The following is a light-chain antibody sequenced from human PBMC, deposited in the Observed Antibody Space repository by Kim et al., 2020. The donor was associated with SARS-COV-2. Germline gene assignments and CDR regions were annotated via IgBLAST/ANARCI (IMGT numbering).Light chain of an antibody. V-gene: IGKV3-20*01. CDR3: QQHDISHWT. CDR2: GAS. CDR1: QSVSSSD. Sequence: EIVLTQSPGTLSLSPGERATLSCRASQSVSSSDLAWYQQQPGQAPRLLIYGASSRATGIPDRFSGSASGTDFTLTINRLEPEDFAVYYCQQHDISHWTFGQGTKVDIK. J-gene: IGKJ1*01.